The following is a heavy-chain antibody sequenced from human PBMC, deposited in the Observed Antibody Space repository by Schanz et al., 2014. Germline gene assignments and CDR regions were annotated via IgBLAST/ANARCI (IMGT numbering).Heavy chain of an antibody. CDR1: GGTFSSYA. D-gene: IGHD6-19*01. CDR3: ARGGYSSGWYDRDIAHCDY. CDR2: IIPILGIA. V-gene: IGHV1-69*04. J-gene: IGHJ4*02. Sequence: QVQLVQSGAEVKKPGSPVKVSCKSSGGTFSSYAISWVRQAPGQGLEWMGRIIPILGIATYAQKFQGRLTITADKSTSTAYMELRSLRSDDTAVYYCARGGYSSGWYDRDIAHCDYWGQGTLVTVSS.